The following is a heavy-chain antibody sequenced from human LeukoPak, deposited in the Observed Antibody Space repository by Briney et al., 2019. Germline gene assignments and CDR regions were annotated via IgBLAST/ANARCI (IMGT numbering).Heavy chain of an antibody. J-gene: IGHJ3*02. CDR3: ARDSSGSYLPDAFDI. CDR1: GFTFSSYW. CDR2: IKQDGSEK. V-gene: IGHV3-7*01. D-gene: IGHD1-26*01. Sequence: PGGSLRLSCAASGFTFSSYWMSWVRQAPGKGLEWVANIKQDGSEKYYVDSVKGRFTISRDNAKNSLYLQMNSLRAEDTAVYYCARDSSGSYLPDAFDIWGQGTMVTVSS.